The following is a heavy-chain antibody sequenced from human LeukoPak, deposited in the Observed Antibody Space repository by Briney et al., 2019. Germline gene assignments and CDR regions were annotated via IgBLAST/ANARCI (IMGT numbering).Heavy chain of an antibody. D-gene: IGHD6-13*01. J-gene: IGHJ4*02. CDR3: ARSLPGYLVY. CDR1: GGSISSYY. CDR2: IYYSGST. V-gene: IGHV4-59*01. Sequence: SETLSLTCTVSGGSISSYYWSWIRQPPGKGLEWIGYIYYSGSTNYNPSLKSRVTISVDTSKNQFSLKLSSVTAADTAVYYCARSLPGYLVYWGQGTLVTVSS.